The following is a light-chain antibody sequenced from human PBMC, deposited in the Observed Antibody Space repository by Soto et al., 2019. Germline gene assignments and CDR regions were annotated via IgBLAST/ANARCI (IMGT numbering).Light chain of an antibody. Sequence: DIVLTQSPATLSLSPGERATLSCRASQSVGSFLAWYRQRPGQAPSLLIYDASNRASGIPARFSGSGSGTDFTLTISSLEPDDFAVYYCQQYGPSLITFGQGTRLEIK. CDR1: QSVGSF. CDR3: QQYGPSLIT. CDR2: DAS. V-gene: IGKV3-11*01. J-gene: IGKJ5*01.